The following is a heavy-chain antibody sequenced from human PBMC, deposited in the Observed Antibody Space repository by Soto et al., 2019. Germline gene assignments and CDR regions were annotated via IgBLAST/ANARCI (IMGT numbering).Heavy chain of an antibody. CDR3: ARRGVATPNYYGMDV. D-gene: IGHD5-12*01. V-gene: IGHV5-51*01. J-gene: IGHJ6*02. CDR2: IYPGDSDT. CDR1: GYSFTSYW. Sequence: GESLKISCKGSGYSFTSYWIGWVRQMPGKGLEWMGIIYPGDSDTRYSPSFQGQVTISADKSISTAYLQWSSLKASDTAMYYCARRGVATPNYYGMDVWGQGTTVTVSS.